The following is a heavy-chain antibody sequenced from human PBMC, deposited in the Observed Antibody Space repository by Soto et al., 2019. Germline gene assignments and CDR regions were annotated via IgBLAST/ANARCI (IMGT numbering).Heavy chain of an antibody. CDR1: GGSISSSSYY. CDR3: ARDKGHSGWFFDY. Sequence: ASETLSLTCTVSGGSISSSSYYWGWIRQPPGKGLEWIGSIYYSGSTYYNPSLESRVTISVDTSTNLFSLKLSSVTAADTAVYYCARDKGHSGWFFDYWGQGTLVTVSS. V-gene: IGHV4-39*02. D-gene: IGHD6-19*01. J-gene: IGHJ4*02. CDR2: IYYSGST.